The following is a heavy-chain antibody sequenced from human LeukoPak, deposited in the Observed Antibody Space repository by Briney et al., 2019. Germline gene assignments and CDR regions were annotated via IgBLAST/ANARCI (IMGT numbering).Heavy chain of an antibody. CDR1: VGTFSSYA. V-gene: IGHV1-69*13. J-gene: IGHJ5*02. Sequence: SVKVSCKASVGTFSSYAISWVRQAPGQGVEWMGGIIPIFGTANYAQKFQGRVTITADESTSTAYMELSSLRSEDTAVYYCARSRHYYGSGRESGIYNWFDPWGQGTLVTVSS. CDR2: IIPIFGTA. CDR3: ARSRHYYGSGRESGIYNWFDP. D-gene: IGHD3-10*01.